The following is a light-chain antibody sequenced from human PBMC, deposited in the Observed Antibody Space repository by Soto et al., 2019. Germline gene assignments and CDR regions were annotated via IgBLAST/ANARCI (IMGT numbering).Light chain of an antibody. CDR2: XXX. CDR3: CSGAGSNNYV. V-gene: IGLV2-8*01. J-gene: IGLJ1*01. CDR1: SSDVGGYNY. Sequence: QSLLTQPPSASGSPGQSVTISCTGTSSDVGGYNYVSFYQHHPFKAXNLVIFXXXXLXSRXXXLFSGSKSGNTASLTVSGLQADDEADYYCCSGAGSNNYVFGTGTKVTVL.